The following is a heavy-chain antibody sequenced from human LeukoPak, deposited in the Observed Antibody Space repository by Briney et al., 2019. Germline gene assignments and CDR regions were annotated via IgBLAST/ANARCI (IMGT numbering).Heavy chain of an antibody. CDR1: GLTFSTYW. CDR2: INSDGSST. V-gene: IGHV3-74*01. Sequence: GGSLRLSCAASGLTFSTYWMHWVRQVPGKGLVWVSRINSDGSSTSYADSVKGRFTISRDNAKNTLYLQMNSLRAEDTAVYYCAREGRCGGDCYYDYWGQGTLVTVSS. CDR3: AREGRCGGDCYYDY. J-gene: IGHJ4*02. D-gene: IGHD2-21*02.